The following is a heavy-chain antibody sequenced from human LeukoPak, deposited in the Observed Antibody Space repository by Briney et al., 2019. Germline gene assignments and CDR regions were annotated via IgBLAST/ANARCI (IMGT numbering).Heavy chain of an antibody. CDR3: ARGYYDFWSGYQEPENYFDY. V-gene: IGHV1-18*01. D-gene: IGHD3-3*01. CDR2: ISAYNGNT. J-gene: IGHJ4*02. Sequence: ASVKVSCKASGYTFTNYGINWVRQAPGQGLEWMGWISAYNGNTNYAQKIQGRVTMTTDTSTGTAYMELRSLRSDDTAVYYCARGYYDFWSGYQEPENYFDYWGQGTLVTVSS. CDR1: GYTFTNYG.